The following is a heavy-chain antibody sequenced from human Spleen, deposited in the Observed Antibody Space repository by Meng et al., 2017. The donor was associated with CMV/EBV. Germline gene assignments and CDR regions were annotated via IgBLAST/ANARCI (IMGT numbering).Heavy chain of an antibody. CDR1: GYTFTGYY. CDR3: ARGYCSSTSCYSGYVDY. Sequence: ASVKVSCKASGYTFTGYYMHWVRQAPGQGLEWMGWINPNSGGTNYAQKFQGRVTMTRDTSISTAYMELSRLRSDDTAVYYCARGYCSSTSCYSGYVDYWGQGTLVTSPQ. CDR2: INPNSGGT. V-gene: IGHV1-2*02. D-gene: IGHD2-2*01. J-gene: IGHJ4*02.